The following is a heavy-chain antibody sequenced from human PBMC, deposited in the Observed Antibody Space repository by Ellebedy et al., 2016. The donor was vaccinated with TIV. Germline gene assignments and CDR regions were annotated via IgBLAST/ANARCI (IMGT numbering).Heavy chain of an antibody. V-gene: IGHV4-39*07. CDR2: IYYSGST. J-gene: IGHJ5*02. Sequence: PETLSLTXTVSGGSISSSSYYWGWIRQPPGKGLEWIGSIYYSGSTYYNPSLKSRVTISVDTSKNQFSLKLSSVTAADTAVYYCARGGAAAGRNWFDPWGQGTLVTVSS. D-gene: IGHD6-13*01. CDR1: GGSISSSSYY. CDR3: ARGGAAAGRNWFDP.